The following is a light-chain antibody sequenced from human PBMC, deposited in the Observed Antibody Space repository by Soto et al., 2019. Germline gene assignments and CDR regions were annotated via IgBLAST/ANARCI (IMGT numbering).Light chain of an antibody. CDR2: GAS. J-gene: IGKJ1*01. Sequence: EIVMTQSPATLSVSPGERATLSCRASQSVSSNLAWYQQKPGQAPRLLIYGASTRATGIPARFSGSGSGTEFTLTISSLQSEDFAVYYCQQYKVYSQTFGQGTKVEMK. V-gene: IGKV3-15*01. CDR3: QQYKVYSQT. CDR1: QSVSSN.